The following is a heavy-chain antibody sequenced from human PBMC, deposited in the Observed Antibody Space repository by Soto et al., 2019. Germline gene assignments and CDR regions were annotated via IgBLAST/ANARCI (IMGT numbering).Heavy chain of an antibody. J-gene: IGHJ4*02. Sequence: GGSLRLSCVASGFTFRSYWMTWIRQAPGKGLEWVGNIKEDGSEEKYVDSVKGRFTISRDNAKNSLYLQMNSLRVEDTAIYYCASPRGGGYRIFDYWGRGTLVTVSS. D-gene: IGHD1-26*01. CDR2: IKEDGSEE. V-gene: IGHV3-7*01. CDR3: ASPRGGGYRIFDY. CDR1: GFTFRSYW.